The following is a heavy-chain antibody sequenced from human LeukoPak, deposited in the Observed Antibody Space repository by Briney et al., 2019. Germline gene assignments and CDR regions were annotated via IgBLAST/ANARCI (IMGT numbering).Heavy chain of an antibody. V-gene: IGHV3-21*04. Sequence: GGSLRLSCATSRFSFSTYNMNWVRQAPGKGLEWVSSVSSSSSYIYYSDSVKGRFTISRDNAKNSLFLQMNSLRAEDTALYYCAKDMAAAGTNFDYWGQGTLVTVSS. CDR3: AKDMAAAGTNFDY. CDR2: VSSSSSYI. D-gene: IGHD6-13*01. J-gene: IGHJ4*02. CDR1: RFSFSTYN.